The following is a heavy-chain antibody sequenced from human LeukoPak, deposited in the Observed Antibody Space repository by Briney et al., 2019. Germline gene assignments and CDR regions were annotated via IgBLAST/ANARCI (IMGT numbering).Heavy chain of an antibody. V-gene: IGHV4-34*01. Sequence: PSETLSLTCAINGGSFSGYYVTWIRQAPGKGLEWIGEINPRGSTIHNPSLKSRVTISLDTSKNQFSLKLSSVIAADTAVYYCARETKLLANPQYYFFMDVWGKGTTVTVSS. D-gene: IGHD2-15*01. J-gene: IGHJ6*03. CDR1: GGSFSGYY. CDR3: ARETKLLANPQYYFFMDV. CDR2: INPRGST.